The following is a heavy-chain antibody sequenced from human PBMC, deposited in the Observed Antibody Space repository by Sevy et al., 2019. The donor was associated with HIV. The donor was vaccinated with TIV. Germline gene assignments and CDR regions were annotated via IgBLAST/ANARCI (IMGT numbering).Heavy chain of an antibody. V-gene: IGHV3-48*01. CDR2: ISSGSSTI. CDR3: ARESIDGLDY. CDR1: GFTFSSYS. J-gene: IGHJ4*02. D-gene: IGHD6-6*01. Sequence: GGSLRLSCAASGFTFSSYSMNWVRQAPGKGLEWVSYISSGSSTIYYADSVKGRFTISRDNAKNSLYLQMNSLRAEDTAVYYCARESIDGLDYWGQGTLVTVSS.